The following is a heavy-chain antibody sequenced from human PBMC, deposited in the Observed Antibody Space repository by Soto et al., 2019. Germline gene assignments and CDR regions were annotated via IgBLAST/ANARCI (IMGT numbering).Heavy chain of an antibody. D-gene: IGHD1-26*01. CDR2: ISSSSSYT. J-gene: IGHJ2*01. V-gene: IGHV3-11*03. CDR1: GFTFSGYY. CDR3: AKNRGSGSYTNWNFDV. Sequence: PGGSLRLSCAASGFTFSGYYMSWIRQAPGKGLEWVSYISSSSSYTHYTDSVKGRFTISRDNSRNTLFLQMNSLRAEDTAVYYCAKNRGSGSYTNWNFDVWGRGTLVTVSS.